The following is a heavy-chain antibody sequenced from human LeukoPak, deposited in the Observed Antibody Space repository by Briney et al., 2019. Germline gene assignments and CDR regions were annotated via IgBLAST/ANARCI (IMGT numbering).Heavy chain of an antibody. V-gene: IGHV4-34*01. D-gene: IGHD2-2*02. CDR1: GGSFSGYY. CDR2: INHSGST. J-gene: IGHJ6*02. Sequence: SETLSLTCAVYGGSFSGYYWSWIRQPPGKGLEWIGKINHSGSTNYNPSLKSRVTISVDTSKNQFSLKLSSVTAADTAVYYCARNLGYCSSTSCYTWGRANYGMDVWGQGTTVTVSS. CDR3: ARNLGYCSSTSCYTWGRANYGMDV.